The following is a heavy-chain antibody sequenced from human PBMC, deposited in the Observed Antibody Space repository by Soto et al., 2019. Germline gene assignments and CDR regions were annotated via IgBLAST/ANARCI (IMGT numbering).Heavy chain of an antibody. CDR1: GYTLIELS. D-gene: IGHD5-12*01. Sequence: ASVKVSCKVSGYTLIELSMHWVRQAPGKGLEWMGGFDPEDGETIYAQKFQGRVTMTEDTSTDTAYMELSSLRSEDTAVYYCATMRVDIVATIDYGFDYWGQGTLVTVSS. V-gene: IGHV1-24*01. J-gene: IGHJ4*02. CDR2: FDPEDGET. CDR3: ATMRVDIVATIDYGFDY.